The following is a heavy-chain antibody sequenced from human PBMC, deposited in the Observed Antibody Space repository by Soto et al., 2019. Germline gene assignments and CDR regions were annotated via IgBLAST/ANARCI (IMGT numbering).Heavy chain of an antibody. Sequence: SVKVSCKASGGTFSSYAISWVRQAPGQGLEWMGGIIPIFGPANYAQKFQGRVTITADESTSTAYMGLSSLRSEDTAVYYCARLPAANPEWSYYYGMDVWGQGTTVTVPS. CDR3: ARLPAANPEWSYYYGMDV. CDR2: IIPIFGPA. D-gene: IGHD2-2*01. CDR1: GGTFSSYA. J-gene: IGHJ6*02. V-gene: IGHV1-69*13.